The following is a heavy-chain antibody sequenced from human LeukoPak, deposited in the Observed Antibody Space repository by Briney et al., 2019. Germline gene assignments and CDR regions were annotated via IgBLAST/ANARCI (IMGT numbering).Heavy chain of an antibody. D-gene: IGHD1-26*01. V-gene: IGHV1-2*02. J-gene: IGHJ4*02. CDR2: INPNSGGT. Sequence: ASVKVSCKASGYTFTGYYMHWVRQAPGQGLEWMGWINPNSGGTNYAQKFQGRVTMTRDTSISTAYMELNSLRAEDTAVYYCAKDALPWSAYYFDYWGQGTLVTVSS. CDR1: GYTFTGYY. CDR3: AKDALPWSAYYFDY.